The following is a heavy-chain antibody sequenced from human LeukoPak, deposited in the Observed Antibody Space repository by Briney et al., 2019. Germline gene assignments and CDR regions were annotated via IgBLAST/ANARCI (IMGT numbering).Heavy chain of an antibody. D-gene: IGHD1-26*01. J-gene: IGHJ4*02. V-gene: IGHV3-74*01. Sequence: GGSLRLSCAASGFTFSSYWMHWVRHAPGKGLVWVSRINSDGSSTSYADSVKGRFTISRDNAKNTLYLQMNSLRAEDTAVYYCASPLRGSYYPTDYWGQGTLVTVSS. CDR3: ASPLRGSYYPTDY. CDR1: GFTFSSYW. CDR2: INSDGSST.